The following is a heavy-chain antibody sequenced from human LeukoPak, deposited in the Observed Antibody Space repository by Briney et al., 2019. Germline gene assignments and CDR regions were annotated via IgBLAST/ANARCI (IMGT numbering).Heavy chain of an antibody. CDR2: IGGGGSPI. V-gene: IGHV3-11*01. CDR1: GFTFSDYY. CDR3: AREVRNWFDP. J-gene: IGHJ5*02. Sequence: GGSLRLSCAASGFTFSDYYMTWIRQAPGKGLEWVSYIGGGGSPIYYADSVKGRFAISRDNAKKSLYLQMNSLRAEDTAVYYCAREVRNWFDPWGQGTLVTVSS.